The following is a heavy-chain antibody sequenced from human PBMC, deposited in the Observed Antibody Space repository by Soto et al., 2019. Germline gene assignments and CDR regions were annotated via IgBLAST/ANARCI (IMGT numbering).Heavy chain of an antibody. CDR1: GFAFSNFG. CDR2: IWHNGKNK. Sequence: QVQVVESGGGVVQPGRSLRLSCATSGFAFSNFGMHWVRQVPGKGLEWVAVIWHNGKNKDYADYAKGRFTISRDNSKNILYLKMNSLRVEDTAIYYCASDPGQDEAMDYWGQGTLVTVSS. J-gene: IGHJ4*02. V-gene: IGHV3-33*04. CDR3: ASDPGQDEAMDY.